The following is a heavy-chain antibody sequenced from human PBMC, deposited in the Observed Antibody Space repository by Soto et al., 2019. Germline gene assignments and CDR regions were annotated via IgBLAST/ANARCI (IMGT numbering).Heavy chain of an antibody. CDR1: GYIFNNFG. D-gene: IGHD2-15*01. V-gene: IGHV1-18*01. J-gene: IGHJ4*02. Sequence: QVQLVQSGAEVQKPGASVKVSCKTSGYIFNNFGITWVRQAPGLGLEWLGWIYSKAGTINFAQKFQGRVTMTTDTSTSTAYMEFRSLTFDDSAVYFCGRDIVFDIDYWGQGPLVTVS. CDR2: IYSKAGTI. CDR3: GRDIVFDIDY.